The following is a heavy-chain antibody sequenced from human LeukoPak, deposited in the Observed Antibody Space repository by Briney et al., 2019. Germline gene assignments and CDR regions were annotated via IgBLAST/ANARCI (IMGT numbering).Heavy chain of an antibody. Sequence: PSETLSLTCAVYGGSFSGYYWSWIRQPPGKGLEWIGEINHSGSTNYNPSLKSRVTISVDTSKNQFSLKLSSVTAADTAVYYCAKDPIVDCSSTSCYWAAAFDIWGQGTMVTVSS. CDR2: INHSGST. J-gene: IGHJ3*02. CDR1: GGSFSGYY. D-gene: IGHD2-2*01. CDR3: AKDPIVDCSSTSCYWAAAFDI. V-gene: IGHV4-34*01.